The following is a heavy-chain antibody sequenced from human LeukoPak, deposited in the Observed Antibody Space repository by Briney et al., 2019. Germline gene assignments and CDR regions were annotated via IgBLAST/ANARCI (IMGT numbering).Heavy chain of an antibody. Sequence: GVSLRLSCAASGFTFSSYGMHWVRQAPGKGLEWVAFIWYDGRNKYYSDSVKGRLTISRDNSKNPVYLEMHSMRVEDTAIYYCYATEAYWGQGTLVPVSS. V-gene: IGHV3-33*03. J-gene: IGHJ1*01. CDR2: IWYDGRNK. CDR3: YATEAY. CDR1: GFTFSSYG.